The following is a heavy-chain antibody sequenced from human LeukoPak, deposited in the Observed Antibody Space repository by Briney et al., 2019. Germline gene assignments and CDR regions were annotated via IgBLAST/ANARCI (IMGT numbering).Heavy chain of an antibody. Sequence: ASVKVSCKASGYPFANFAISWVRQARGQGLEWVGWISGDKGPTYYAPKLQGRVTLTTDTSTSTAYMELRSLRSDDTAVYYCARNSVYYDILTSYPQPSFFDYWGQGTLVTVSS. J-gene: IGHJ4*02. CDR2: ISGDKGPT. D-gene: IGHD3-9*01. CDR3: ARNSVYYDILTSYPQPSFFDY. V-gene: IGHV1-18*01. CDR1: GYPFANFA.